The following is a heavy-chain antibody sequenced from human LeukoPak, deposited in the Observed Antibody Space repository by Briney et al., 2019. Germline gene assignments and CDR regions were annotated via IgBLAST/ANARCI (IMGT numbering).Heavy chain of an antibody. CDR3: ARGEPRRLLPPQNYYYGRNV. CDR2: INHSGST. J-gene: IGHJ6*04. D-gene: IGHD3-10*01. V-gene: IGHV4-34*01. Sequence: PSETLSLTCAVYGGSFSGYYRSWIRQPPGKGLEWIGEINHSGSTNYNPSLKSRVTISVDTSKNQFSLKLSSVTAADTAVYYCARGEPRRLLPPQNYYYGRNVGAKGPTAPVPS. CDR1: GGSFSGYY.